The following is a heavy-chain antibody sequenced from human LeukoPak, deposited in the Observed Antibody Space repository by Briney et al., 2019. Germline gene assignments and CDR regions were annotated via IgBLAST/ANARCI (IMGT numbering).Heavy chain of an antibody. J-gene: IGHJ4*02. CDR3: AKGWDVDTAIDY. V-gene: IGHV3-30*04. D-gene: IGHD5-18*01. CDR1: GFTFSNYA. Sequence: AGGSLRLSCAASGFTFSNYAMHWVRQAPGKGLEWVAVISYDGNNKYYADSVKGRFTISRDNSKNTLYLQMNSLRAEDTAVYYCAKGWDVDTAIDYWGQGTLVTVSS. CDR2: ISYDGNNK.